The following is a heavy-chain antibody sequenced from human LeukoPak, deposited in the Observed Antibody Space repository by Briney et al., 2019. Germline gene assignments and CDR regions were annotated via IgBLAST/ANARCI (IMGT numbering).Heavy chain of an antibody. CDR1: GFIYSHYG. CDR3: VTDAQRWFSDSNSHRY. D-gene: IGHD4-11*01. Sequence: GGSLRLSCAASGFIYSHYGMHWVRQAPGKGLEWVAVIWSDGTNSFYAGSVKGRFTISRDNSQRTLFLQMNSLRVEDTAMYYCVTDAQRWFSDSNSHRYWSHGPLVTVTS. V-gene: IGHV3-33*08. CDR2: IWSDGTNS. J-gene: IGHJ4*01.